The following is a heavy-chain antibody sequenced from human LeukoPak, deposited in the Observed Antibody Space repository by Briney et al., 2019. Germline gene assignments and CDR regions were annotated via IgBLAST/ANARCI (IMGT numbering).Heavy chain of an antibody. CDR1: GFTFSTYN. J-gene: IGHJ5*02. V-gene: IGHV3-21*01. D-gene: IGHD6-19*01. CDR3: ARGADTGYSSDS. Sequence: GGSLRLSCEASGFTFSTYNMNWVRQAPGKRLEWVSSITSTSSYVFYADSVKGRFTISRDNAKNSLYLQINSLRAEDTAVYYCARGADTGYSSDSWGQGTLVTVSS. CDR2: ITSTSSYV.